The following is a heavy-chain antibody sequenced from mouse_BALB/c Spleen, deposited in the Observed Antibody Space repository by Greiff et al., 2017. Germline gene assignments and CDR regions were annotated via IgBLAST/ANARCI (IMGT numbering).Heavy chain of an antibody. V-gene: IGHV5-4*02. CDR1: GFTFSDYY. CDR3: ARGYFDV. Sequence: EVKLMESGGGLVKPGGSLKLSCAASGFTFSDYYMYWVRQTPEKRLEWVATISDGGSYTYYPDSVTGRFTISRDNAKNNLYLQMSSLKSEDTAMYYCARGYFDVWGAGTTVTVSS. J-gene: IGHJ1*01. CDR2: ISDGGSYT.